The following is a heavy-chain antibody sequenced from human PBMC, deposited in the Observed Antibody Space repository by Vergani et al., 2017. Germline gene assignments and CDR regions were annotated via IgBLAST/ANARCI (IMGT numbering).Heavy chain of an antibody. V-gene: IGHV3-53*04. Sequence: EVQLVESGGGLVQPGGSLRLSCAASGFTVSSNYMSWVRQAPGKGLEWVSVIYSGGSTYYADSVKGRFTISRHNSKNTLYLQMNSLRAEDTAVYYCVRVGGYDFWSGYLRRHPAFDYWGQGTLVTVSS. D-gene: IGHD3-3*01. CDR1: GFTVSSNY. CDR2: IYSGGST. CDR3: VRVGGYDFWSGYLRRHPAFDY. J-gene: IGHJ4*02.